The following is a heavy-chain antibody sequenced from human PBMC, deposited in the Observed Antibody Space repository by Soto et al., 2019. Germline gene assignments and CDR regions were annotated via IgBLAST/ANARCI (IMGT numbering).Heavy chain of an antibody. Sequence: GSLRLSCAASGFTFSSYGMHWVRQAPGKGLEWVAVISYDGSNKYYADSVKGRFTISRDNSKNTLYLQMNSLRAEDTAVYYCAKTRPGFLEWLLSGGPFDYWGQGTLVTVSS. CDR2: ISYDGSNK. V-gene: IGHV3-30*18. CDR1: GFTFSSYG. CDR3: AKTRPGFLEWLLSGGPFDY. D-gene: IGHD3-3*01. J-gene: IGHJ4*02.